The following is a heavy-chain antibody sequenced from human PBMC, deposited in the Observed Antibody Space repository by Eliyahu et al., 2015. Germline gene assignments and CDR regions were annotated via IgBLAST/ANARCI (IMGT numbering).Heavy chain of an antibody. J-gene: IGHJ4*02. Sequence: QLQLQESGPGLVKPSETLSLTCTVSGGSISSSSYYWGWIRQPPGKGLEWIGSIYYSGSTHYNPSLKSRVTISVDTSKNQFSLKLSSVTAADTAVYYCARHSPQWLPPQKDLLHFDYWGQGTLVTVSS. V-gene: IGHV4-39*01. CDR3: ARHSPQWLPPQKDLLHFDY. D-gene: IGHD3-22*01. CDR1: GGSISSSSYY. CDR2: IYYSGST.